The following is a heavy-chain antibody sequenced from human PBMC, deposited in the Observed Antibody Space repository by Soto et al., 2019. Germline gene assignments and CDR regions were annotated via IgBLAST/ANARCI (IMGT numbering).Heavy chain of an antibody. CDR2: ITGSGGNT. D-gene: IGHD3-22*01. J-gene: IGHJ4*02. V-gene: IGHV3-23*01. CDR1: GFTFSSYA. CDR3: AKDLKYNFDTSGYYDH. Sequence: GGSLRLSCAASGFTFSSYAMSWVRQAPGKGLEWVSSITGSGGNTYYADSVKGRFTISRDNSKNTLYLQMNSLRAEDTALYYYAKDLKYNFDTSGYYDHWGQGTLVTVSS.